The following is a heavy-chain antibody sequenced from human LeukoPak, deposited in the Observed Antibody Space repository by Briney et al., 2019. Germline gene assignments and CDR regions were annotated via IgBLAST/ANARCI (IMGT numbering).Heavy chain of an antibody. V-gene: IGHV1-46*01. CDR1: GYTFTSYY. CDR2: INPSGGST. D-gene: IGHD1-26*01. J-gene: IGHJ4*02. CDR3: ARESGSYPGRSYYFDY. Sequence: ASVKVSCKASGYTFTSYYMHWVRQAPGQGLEWMGIINPSGGSTSYAQKFQGRVTMTRDMSTSTVYMELSSLRSEDTAVYYCARESGSYPGRSYYFDYWGQGTLVTVSS.